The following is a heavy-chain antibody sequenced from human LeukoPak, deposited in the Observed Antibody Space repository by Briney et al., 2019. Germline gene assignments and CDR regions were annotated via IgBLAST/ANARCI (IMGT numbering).Heavy chain of an antibody. CDR3: ARDLRRPGYCSSTSCYHGGEHYYFDY. Sequence: PGGSLRLSCVASGFTFSSCSMNWVRQAPGKGLEWVSSISSSSTYIHDADSVRGRFTISRDNAKNSLYLQMNSLRAEDTAVYYCARDLRRPGYCSSTSCYHGGEHYYFDYWGQGTLVTVSS. CDR1: GFTFSSCS. J-gene: IGHJ4*02. V-gene: IGHV3-21*01. CDR2: ISSSSTYI. D-gene: IGHD2-2*01.